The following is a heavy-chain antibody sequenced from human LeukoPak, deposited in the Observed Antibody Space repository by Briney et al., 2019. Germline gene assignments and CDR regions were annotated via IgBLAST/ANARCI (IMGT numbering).Heavy chain of an antibody. CDR3: AKPRHTYYYDSSGYYFDY. J-gene: IGHJ4*02. D-gene: IGHD3-22*01. Sequence: GGSLRLSCAASGFTFDDYAMHWVRQAPGKGLEWVSGINWNSGSTGYADSVKGRFTISRDNAKNSLYLQMNSLRAEDTALYYCAKPRHTYYYDSSGYYFDYWGQGTLVTVSS. CDR2: INWNSGST. CDR1: GFTFDDYA. V-gene: IGHV3-9*01.